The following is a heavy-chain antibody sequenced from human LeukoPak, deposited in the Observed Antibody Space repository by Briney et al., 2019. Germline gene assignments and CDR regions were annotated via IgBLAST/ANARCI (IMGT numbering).Heavy chain of an antibody. CDR2: ISSSSSTI. CDR1: GFTFSSYS. V-gene: IGHV3-48*01. J-gene: IGHJ6*04. D-gene: IGHD3-3*01. CDR3: ATEMGGLRFLEWLKTPSDV. Sequence: GGSLRLSCAASGFTFSSYSMNWVRQAPGKGLEWVSYISSSSSTIYYADSVKGRFTISRDNAKNSLYLQMNSLRAEDTAVYCCATEMGGLRFLEWLKTPSDVWGKGTTVTVSS.